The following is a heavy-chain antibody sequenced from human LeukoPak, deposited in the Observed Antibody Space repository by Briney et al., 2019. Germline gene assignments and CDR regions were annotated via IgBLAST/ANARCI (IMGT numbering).Heavy chain of an antibody. D-gene: IGHD6-13*01. CDR2: IKQDGSEK. CDR3: ARGLLAAAGIDY. J-gene: IGHJ4*02. CDR1: GFTFSSYT. V-gene: IGHV3-7*04. Sequence: AGGSLRLSCAASGFTFSSYTMNWVRQAPGKGLEWVANIKQDGSEKNYVDSVKGRFTISRDNAKNSLYLQMNSLRAEDTAVYYCARGLLAAAGIDYWGQGALVTVSS.